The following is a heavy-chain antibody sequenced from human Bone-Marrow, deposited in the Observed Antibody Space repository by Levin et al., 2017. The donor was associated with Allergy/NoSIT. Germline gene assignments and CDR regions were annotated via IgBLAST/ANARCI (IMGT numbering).Heavy chain of an antibody. Sequence: SVKVSCKASGGTFSSYAISWVRQAPGQGLEWMGRIIPILGIANYAQKFQGRVTITADKSTSTAYMELSSLRSEDTAVYYCARERGLRIRFLEWLPYYYYGMDVWGQGTTVTVSS. CDR1: GGTFSSYA. J-gene: IGHJ6*02. D-gene: IGHD3-3*01. V-gene: IGHV1-69*04. CDR2: IIPILGIA. CDR3: ARERGLRIRFLEWLPYYYYGMDV.